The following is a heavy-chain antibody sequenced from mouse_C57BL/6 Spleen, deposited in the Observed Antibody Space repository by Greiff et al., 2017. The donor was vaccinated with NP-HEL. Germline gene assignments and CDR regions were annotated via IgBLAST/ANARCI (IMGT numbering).Heavy chain of an antibody. D-gene: IGHD1-1*01. J-gene: IGHJ1*03. CDR2: INPSNGGT. CDR1: GYTFTSYW. Sequence: VQLQQPGTELVKPGASVKLSCKASGYTFTSYWMHWVKQRPGQGLEWIGNINPSNGGTNYNEKFKSKATLTVDKSSSTAYMQLSSLTSEDSAVYYCARDLIYYYGSSYYWYFDVWGTGTTVTVSS. V-gene: IGHV1-53*01. CDR3: ARDLIYYYGSSYYWYFDV.